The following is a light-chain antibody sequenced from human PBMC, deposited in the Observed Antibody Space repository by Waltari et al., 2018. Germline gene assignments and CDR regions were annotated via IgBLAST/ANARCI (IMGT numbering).Light chain of an antibody. Sequence: DIQMTQSPSSLSASVGDRVTITCRASQSISSYLNWYQQKPGKAPKLLIYAASSLQSGVPSRFSVSRSETDFTLTISSLQPEDFAPYYYQQSYSTPTFGQGTRLEIK. CDR1: QSISSY. V-gene: IGKV1-39*01. CDR3: QQSYSTPT. J-gene: IGKJ5*01. CDR2: AAS.